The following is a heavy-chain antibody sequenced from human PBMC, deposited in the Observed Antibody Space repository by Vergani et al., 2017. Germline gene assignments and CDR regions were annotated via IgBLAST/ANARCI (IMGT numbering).Heavy chain of an antibody. CDR2: IYYSGST. J-gene: IGHJ5*02. D-gene: IGHD6-19*01. Sequence: QLQLQESCPGLVKPSATLSLTCSVSGASIRSSNYYWGWTRQPPGKGLEWIGSIYYSGSTYNNPSLKSRVTVSVDTSKNQFSLKLSSVTAADTAVYFCAKHSAVEWLVKLGWIDPWGQGILVTVSS. CDR1: GASIRSSNYY. V-gene: IGHV4-39*01. CDR3: AKHSAVEWLVKLGWIDP.